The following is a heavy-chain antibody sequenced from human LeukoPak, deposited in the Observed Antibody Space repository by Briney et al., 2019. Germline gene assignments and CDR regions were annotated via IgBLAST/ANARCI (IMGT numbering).Heavy chain of an antibody. CDR1: GFTFSSYG. V-gene: IGHV3-33*08. Sequence: SGGSLRLSCAASGFTFSSYGMHWVRQAPGKGLEWVAVIWYDGSNKYYADSVKGRFTISRDNSKNTLYLQMNSLRAEDTAVYYCARVRYSSGWSDKFDYWGQGTLVTVSS. J-gene: IGHJ4*02. CDR2: IWYDGSNK. CDR3: ARVRYSSGWSDKFDY. D-gene: IGHD6-19*01.